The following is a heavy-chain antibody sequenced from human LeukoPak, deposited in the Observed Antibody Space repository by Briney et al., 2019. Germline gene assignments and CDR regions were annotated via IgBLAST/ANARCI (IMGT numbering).Heavy chain of an antibody. CDR2: INPYSGGT. J-gene: IGHJ5*02. D-gene: IGHD3-22*01. V-gene: IGHV1-2*02. CDR1: GYTFTGYY. CDR3: ARENDSSGSWFDP. Sequence: ASVKVSCKASGYTFTGYYMHWVRQAPGQGLEWMGWINPYSGGTNYAQKFQGRVTMTRDTSIRTAYMVLRRLRSDDTAVYYSARENDSSGSWFDPWGQGTLVTVSS.